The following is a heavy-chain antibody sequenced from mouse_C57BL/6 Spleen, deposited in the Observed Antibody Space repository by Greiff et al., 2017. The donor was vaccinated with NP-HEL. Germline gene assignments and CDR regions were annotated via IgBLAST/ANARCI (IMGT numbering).Heavy chain of an antibody. D-gene: IGHD3-2*02. CDR1: GYTFTSYW. CDR2: IDPSDSYT. J-gene: IGHJ2*01. Sequence: HVQLQQPGAELVKPGASVKLSCKASGYTFTSYWMQWVKQRPGQGLEWIGEIDPSDSYTNYNQKFKGKATLTVDTSSSTAYMQLSSLTSEDSAVYYCARGWGRDSSGYGFDYWGQGTTLTVSS. CDR3: ARGWGRDSSGYGFDY. V-gene: IGHV1-50*01.